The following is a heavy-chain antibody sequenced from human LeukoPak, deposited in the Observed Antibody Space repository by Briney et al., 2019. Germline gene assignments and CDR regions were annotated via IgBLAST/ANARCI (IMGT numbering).Heavy chain of an antibody. CDR2: INHSGST. V-gene: IGHV4-34*01. J-gene: IGHJ3*02. CDR1: GGSFSGYY. CDR3: ASWEDLDAFDI. Sequence: TSGTLSLTCAVYGGSFSGYYWSWIRQPPGKGLEWIGEINHSGSTNYNPSLKSRVTISVDTSKNQFSLKLSSVTAADTAVYYCASWEDLDAFDIWGQGTMVTVSS. D-gene: IGHD1-26*01.